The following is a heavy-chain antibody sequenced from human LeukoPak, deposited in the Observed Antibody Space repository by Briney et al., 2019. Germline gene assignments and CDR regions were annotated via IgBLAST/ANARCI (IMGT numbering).Heavy chain of an antibody. J-gene: IGHJ4*02. CDR1: GFTFSSYG. D-gene: IGHD3-10*01. CDR2: ISGSGGYT. Sequence: PGGSLRLSCAASGFTFSSYGMSWVRQAPGKGLEWVSSISGSGGYTYYADSVKGRFTISRDNSKNTLFLQMNSLRAEDTAVYYCARAVGGDGSGSLWGPGTLVTVSS. CDR3: ARAVGGDGSGSL. V-gene: IGHV3-23*01.